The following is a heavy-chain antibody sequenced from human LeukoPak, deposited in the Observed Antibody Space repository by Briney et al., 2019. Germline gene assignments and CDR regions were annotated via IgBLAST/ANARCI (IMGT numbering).Heavy chain of an antibody. J-gene: IGHJ6*02. CDR2: ITTSGTYI. Sequence: GGSLRLSCAASGFTFTRFNMNWVRQAPGKGLELVSSITTSGTYIYYADSVKGRFTISRDSAKNSLYLQMNSLRAEDTAVYYCARPFYYDNNGGEGMDVWGQGTTVTVSS. CDR1: GFTFTRFN. V-gene: IGHV3-21*06. CDR3: ARPFYYDNNGGEGMDV. D-gene: IGHD3-22*01.